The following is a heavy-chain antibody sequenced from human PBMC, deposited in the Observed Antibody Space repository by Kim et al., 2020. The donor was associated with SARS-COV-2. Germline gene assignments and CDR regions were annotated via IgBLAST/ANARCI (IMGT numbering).Heavy chain of an antibody. Sequence: GGSLRLSCVASGFTFSSYSMNWVRQAPGKGLEWVSYISASTRTMYYTDSVKGRFTTSRDNAKNSLYLQMNSLRDDDTAVYYCARGTGLLGTANYYFESWGQGTLVTVSS. V-gene: IGHV3-48*02. CDR2: ISASTRTM. D-gene: IGHD2-21*02. CDR1: GFTFSSYS. J-gene: IGHJ4*02. CDR3: ARGTGLLGTANYYFES.